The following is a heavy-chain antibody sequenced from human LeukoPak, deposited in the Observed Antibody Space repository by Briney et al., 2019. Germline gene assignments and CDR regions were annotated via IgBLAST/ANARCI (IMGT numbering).Heavy chain of an antibody. V-gene: IGHV4-59*08. Sequence: PSETLSLTCTVSGGSISSYYWSWIRQPPGKGLEWIAYIYYSGSTNYNPSLKSRVTISVDTSKNQFSLKLSSVTAADRAVYYCARRIAAADAFDYWGQGTLVTVSS. CDR3: ARRIAAADAFDY. CDR1: GGSISSYY. CDR2: IYYSGST. J-gene: IGHJ4*02. D-gene: IGHD6-13*01.